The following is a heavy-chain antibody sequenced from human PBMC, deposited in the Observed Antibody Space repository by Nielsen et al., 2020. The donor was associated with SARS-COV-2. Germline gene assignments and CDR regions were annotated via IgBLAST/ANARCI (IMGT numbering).Heavy chain of an antibody. Sequence: ASVKVSCKASGYTFISYGISWVRQAPGQGLEWMGWISAFNGNTNYAQKLQGRVTMTTDTSTSTAYMELRGLRSDDTAVYYCARDHTMLRGRVLYFDLWGRGTLVTVSP. CDR1: GYTFISYG. V-gene: IGHV1-18*04. D-gene: IGHD3-10*01. J-gene: IGHJ2*01. CDR3: ARDHTMLRGRVLYFDL. CDR2: ISAFNGNT.